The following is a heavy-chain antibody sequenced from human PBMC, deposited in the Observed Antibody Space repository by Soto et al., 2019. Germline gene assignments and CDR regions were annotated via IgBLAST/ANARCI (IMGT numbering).Heavy chain of an antibody. CDR1: GGSISSYY. J-gene: IGHJ3*02. Sequence: PSETLSLTCTVSGGSISSYYWNWIRQPPGKGLEWIGYVYYSGSTNYNPSLKSRVTISVDTSKNQFSLKLSSVTAADTAVYYCARAVLYYDGSGYFIRDAFAIWGQGTMVTVSS. CDR2: VYYSGST. CDR3: ARAVLYYDGSGYFIRDAFAI. D-gene: IGHD3-22*01. V-gene: IGHV4-59*01.